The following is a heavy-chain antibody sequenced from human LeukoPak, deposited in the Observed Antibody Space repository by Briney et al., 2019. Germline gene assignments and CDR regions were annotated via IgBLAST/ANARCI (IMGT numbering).Heavy chain of an antibody. Sequence: SSETLSLTCTVSGGSISSSSYYWGWIRQPPGKGLAWIGSVYHSGSTYYNPSLKSRVTIWVDTSKNQLSLKLSSVTAADTAVYYCARPNEVRYYYYMDVWGKGTTVTISS. D-gene: IGHD2-8*01. CDR2: VYHSGST. J-gene: IGHJ6*03. CDR1: GGSISSSSYY. V-gene: IGHV4-39*01. CDR3: ARPNEVRYYYYMDV.